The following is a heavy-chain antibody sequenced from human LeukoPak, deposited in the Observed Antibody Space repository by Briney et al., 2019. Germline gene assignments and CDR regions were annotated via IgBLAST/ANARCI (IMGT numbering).Heavy chain of an antibody. Sequence: GGSLRLSCAASGFTFSSYWTSWVRQAPGKGLEWVANIKQDGSEKYYVDSVKGRFTISRDNAKNSLYLQMNSLRAEDTAVYYCARYSSSWYYYYYGMDVWGQGTTVTVSS. CDR3: ARYSSSWYYYYYGMDV. D-gene: IGHD6-13*01. V-gene: IGHV3-7*03. J-gene: IGHJ6*02. CDR1: GFTFSSYW. CDR2: IKQDGSEK.